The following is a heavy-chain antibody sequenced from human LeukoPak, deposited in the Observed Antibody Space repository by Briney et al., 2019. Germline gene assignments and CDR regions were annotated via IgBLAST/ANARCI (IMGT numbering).Heavy chain of an antibody. D-gene: IGHD2-15*01. Sequence: GGSLRLSCAASGFTFSSYAMSWVRQAPGKGLEWVSAISGSGGSTYYADSVKGRFTISSDNSKNTLYLQMNSLRAEDTAVYYCAKRPTWGIVVVVAANYWGQGTLVTVSS. CDR1: GFTFSSYA. CDR3: AKRPTWGIVVVVAANY. J-gene: IGHJ4*02. CDR2: ISGSGGST. V-gene: IGHV3-23*01.